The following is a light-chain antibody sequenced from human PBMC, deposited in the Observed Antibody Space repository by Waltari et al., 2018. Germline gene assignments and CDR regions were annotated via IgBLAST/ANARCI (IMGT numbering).Light chain of an antibody. J-gene: IGKJ2*01. Sequence: IQLTQSPSSLSASVGDNVTITCRASEGISTYLAWYQQQPGKAPKLLIYGASTLQSGVPSRFSGSGSGTDFTLTISSLQPGDFATYYCQQSYSSPYTFGQGTKLEIK. V-gene: IGKV1-9*01. CDR1: EGISTY. CDR3: QQSYSSPYT. CDR2: GAS.